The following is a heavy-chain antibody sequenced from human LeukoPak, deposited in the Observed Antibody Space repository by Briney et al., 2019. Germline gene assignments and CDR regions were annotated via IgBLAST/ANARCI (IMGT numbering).Heavy chain of an antibody. D-gene: IGHD1-20*01. CDR2: ISSSSSYT. CDR1: GFTFSDYY. J-gene: IGHJ4*02. V-gene: IGHV3-11*06. CDR3: AKRGLTYYYDY. Sequence: PGGSLRLSCAASGFTFSDYYMTWIRQAPGKGLEWVSYISSSSSYTNHADSVKGRFTISRDNSKNTVYLQMNSLRAEDTAVYYCAKRGLTYYYDYWGQGTLVTVSS.